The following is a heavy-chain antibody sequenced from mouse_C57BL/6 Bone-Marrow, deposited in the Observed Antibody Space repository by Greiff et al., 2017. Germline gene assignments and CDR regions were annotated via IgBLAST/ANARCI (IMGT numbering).Heavy chain of an antibody. J-gene: IGHJ3*01. CDR1: GFTFSSYG. D-gene: IGHD2-2*01. CDR3: ARGGGYPFAY. Sequence: EVHLVESGGDLVKPGGSLKLSCAASGFTFSSYGMSWVRQTPDKRLEWVATISSGGSYTYYPDSVTGRFTISRDNAKNTLYLQMSSLKSEDTAMYYCARGGGYPFAYWGQGTLVTVSA. V-gene: IGHV5-6*01. CDR2: ISSGGSYT.